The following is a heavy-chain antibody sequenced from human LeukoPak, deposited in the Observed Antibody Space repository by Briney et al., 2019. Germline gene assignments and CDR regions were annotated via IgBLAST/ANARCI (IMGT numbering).Heavy chain of an antibody. J-gene: IGHJ4*02. V-gene: IGHV4-59*01. CDR1: GGSISSYY. Sequence: KSSETLSLTCTVSGGSISSYYWSWIRQPPGKGLEWIGYIYYSGSTNYNPSLKSRVTISVDTSKNQFSLKLSSVTAADTAVYYCARGSGNVDIVATFFDYWGQGTLVTVSS. CDR2: IYYSGST. D-gene: IGHD5-12*01. CDR3: ARGSGNVDIVATFFDY.